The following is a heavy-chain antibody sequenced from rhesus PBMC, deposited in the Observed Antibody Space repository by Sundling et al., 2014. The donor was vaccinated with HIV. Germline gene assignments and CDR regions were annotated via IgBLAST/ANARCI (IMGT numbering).Heavy chain of an antibody. Sequence: QVNLQQWGGGLVRPSETLSLTCTVSGSSISSGYFWGWIRQPPGKGLDYIGYINGHSGDTYYSPSLKSRVSISKDTSRNQISLRLTSVTAADTAFYFCARHRATGSDYWGQGVLVTVSS. V-gene: IGHV4-99*01. CDR1: GSSISSGYF. J-gene: IGHJ4*01. CDR3: ARHRATGSDY. CDR2: INGHSGDT.